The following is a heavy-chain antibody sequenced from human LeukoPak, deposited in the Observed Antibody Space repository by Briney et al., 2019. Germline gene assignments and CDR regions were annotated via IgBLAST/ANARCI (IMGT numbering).Heavy chain of an antibody. CDR3: AREWHHVFDY. Sequence: TSETLSLTCSVSGGSISSYYWSWIRQPAGKGLEWIGRIYASGGTDYNPSLKSRVTMSVDTSKNQFSLKLWSVTAADTAVYYCAREWHHVFDYWGQGNLVTVSS. D-gene: IGHD5-12*01. V-gene: IGHV4-4*07. J-gene: IGHJ4*02. CDR2: IYASGGT. CDR1: GGSISSYY.